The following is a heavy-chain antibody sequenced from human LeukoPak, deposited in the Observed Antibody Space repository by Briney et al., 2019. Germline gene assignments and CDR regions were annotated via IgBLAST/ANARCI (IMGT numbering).Heavy chain of an antibody. J-gene: IGHJ4*02. CDR2: ISSSGSTI. CDR1: GFTFSDYY. Sequence: GGSLRLSCAASGFTFSDYYMSWIRQAPGKGLEWVSYISSSGSTIYYADSVKGRFSISRDNAKNSLYLQMSSLRAEDTAMYYCARVRYCDSTSCYSYFDYWGQGTLVTVSS. CDR3: ARVRYCDSTSCYSYFDY. D-gene: IGHD2-2*01. V-gene: IGHV3-11*04.